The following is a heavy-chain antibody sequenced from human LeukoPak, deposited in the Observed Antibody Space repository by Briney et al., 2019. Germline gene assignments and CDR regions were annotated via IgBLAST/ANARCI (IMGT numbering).Heavy chain of an antibody. V-gene: IGHV3-48*01. CDR3: ARYSSHWSFGS. CDR2: ISSSSSTI. CDR1: GFTFSSYS. J-gene: IGHJ4*02. D-gene: IGHD6-19*01. Sequence: PGGSLRLSCAASGFTFSSYSMNWVRQAPGKGLEWVSYISSSSSTIYYADSVKGRFTISRDNAKNSLYLQMNSLRAEDTAVYYCARYSSHWSFGSWGQGTLVTVSS.